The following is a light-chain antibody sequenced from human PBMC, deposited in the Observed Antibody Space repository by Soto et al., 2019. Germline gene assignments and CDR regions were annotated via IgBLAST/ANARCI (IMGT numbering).Light chain of an antibody. J-gene: IGKJ2*01. Sequence: DVVMTQSPDSLAVSLGERAAINCKSSQNLLFSSNNKNSLAWYQQKPGQPPKLFIYWASTRESGAPDRFSGSGSGRDFTLTISSLQAEDVAVYYCQQYHTTPNTFGQGTKVEIK. CDR1: QNLLFSSNNKNS. CDR2: WAS. CDR3: QQYHTTPNT. V-gene: IGKV4-1*01.